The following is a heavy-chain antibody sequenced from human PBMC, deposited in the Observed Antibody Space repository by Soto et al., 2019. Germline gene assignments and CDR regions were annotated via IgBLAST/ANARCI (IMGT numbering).Heavy chain of an antibody. V-gene: IGHV3-7*03. Sequence: GGSLRLSCAASGFTFSSYWMSWVRQAPGKGLEWVANIKQDESDKYYVDSVKGRFTISRDNAKNALYLQMNSLRVEGTAVYYCAAYCYTMTCTHFHGYSWGQGTQVTVSS. CDR3: AAYCYTMTCTHFHGYS. CDR2: IKQDESDK. D-gene: IGHD3-16*02. CDR1: GFTFSSYW. J-gene: IGHJ5*02.